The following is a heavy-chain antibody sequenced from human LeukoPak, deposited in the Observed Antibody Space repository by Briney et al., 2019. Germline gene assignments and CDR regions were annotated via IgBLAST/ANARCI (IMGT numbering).Heavy chain of an antibody. V-gene: IGHV4-4*07. CDR1: GGSINSYY. D-gene: IGHD4-23*01. CDR2: INSSGST. J-gene: IGHJ4*02. Sequence: SETLSLTCTVSGGSINSYYWTWIRQSAGKGLEWIGRINSSGSTNYNPSLKSRVSMSVDTSKNQFSVKLTSVTAADTAVYYCARGGKATVVTMWGQGILVTVSS. CDR3: ARGGKATVVTM.